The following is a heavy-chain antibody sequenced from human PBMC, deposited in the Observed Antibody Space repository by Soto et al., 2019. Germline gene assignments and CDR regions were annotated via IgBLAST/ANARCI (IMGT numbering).Heavy chain of an antibody. V-gene: IGHV1-69*04. CDR1: GYTFTSYG. CDR3: ARRGSAFWGDWFDP. Sequence: SVKVSCKASGYTFTSYGISWVRQAPGQGLEWMGRIIPILGIANYAQKFQGRVTITADKSTSTAYMELSSLRSEDTAVYYCARRGSAFWGDWFDPWGQGTLVTVSS. CDR2: IIPILGIA. D-gene: IGHD3-16*01. J-gene: IGHJ5*02.